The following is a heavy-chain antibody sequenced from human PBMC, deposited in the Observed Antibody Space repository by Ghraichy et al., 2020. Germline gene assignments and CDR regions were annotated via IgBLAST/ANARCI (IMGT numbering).Heavy chain of an antibody. J-gene: IGHJ3*02. CDR2: IYYSGST. Sequence: SETLSLTCTVSGGSISSYYWSRIRQPPGKGLEWIGYIYYSGSTNYNPSLKSRVTISVDTSKNQFSLKLSSVTAADTAVYYCARELVVTAIPYDAFDIWGQGTMVTVSS. V-gene: IGHV4-59*01. CDR1: GGSISSYY. D-gene: IGHD2-21*02. CDR3: ARELVVTAIPYDAFDI.